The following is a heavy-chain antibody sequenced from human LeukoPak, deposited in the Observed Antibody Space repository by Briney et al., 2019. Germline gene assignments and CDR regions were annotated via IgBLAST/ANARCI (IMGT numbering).Heavy chain of an antibody. CDR2: ISYDGSNI. CDR1: GFRFGNHA. V-gene: IGHV3-30*04. J-gene: IGHJ4*02. CDR3: ARDYSSGYYRTFDY. D-gene: IGHD3-22*01. Sequence: PGGSLRLSCVASGFRFGNHAMHWVRQAPGKGLEWVAVISYDGSNIYYADSVKGRFTISRDNSKNTLYLQVNSLRAEDTAVYYCARDYSSGYYRTFDYWGQGTLVTVSS.